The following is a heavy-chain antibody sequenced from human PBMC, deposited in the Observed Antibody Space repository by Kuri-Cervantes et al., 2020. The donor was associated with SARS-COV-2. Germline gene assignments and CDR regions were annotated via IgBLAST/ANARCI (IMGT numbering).Heavy chain of an antibody. CDR1: GFTFSSYD. J-gene: IGHJ4*02. V-gene: IGHV3-13*01. CDR3: ARGTRDY. CDR2: IGTAGDT. Sequence: GESLKISCAASGFTFSSYDMHWVRQATGKGLEWVSAIGTAGDTYYPGSVKGRFTISRDNAKNSLYLQMNSLRDEDTAVYYCARGTRDYWGQGTLVTVSS.